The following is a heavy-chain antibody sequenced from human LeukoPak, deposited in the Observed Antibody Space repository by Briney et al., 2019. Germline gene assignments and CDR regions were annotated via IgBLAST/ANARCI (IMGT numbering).Heavy chain of an antibody. CDR2: INHRGST. Sequence: SETLSLTCAVYGGSFSGYYWSWIRQPPGKGLEWIGEINHRGSTNYNPSLKSRVTISVDTSKSQFSLKLNSVTAADTAVYYCARELVRATTPDYWGQGTLVTVSS. D-gene: IGHD1-26*01. CDR3: ARELVRATTPDY. J-gene: IGHJ4*02. CDR1: GGSFSGYY. V-gene: IGHV4-34*01.